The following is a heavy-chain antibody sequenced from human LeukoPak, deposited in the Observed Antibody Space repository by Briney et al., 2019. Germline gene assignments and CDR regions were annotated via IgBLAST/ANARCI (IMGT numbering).Heavy chain of an antibody. D-gene: IGHD3-9*01. CDR3: AKAEGYDILTGLDY. CDR1: AFTVSGNY. CDR2: IYSGGST. V-gene: IGHV3-53*01. Sequence: GGSLRLSCTASAFTVSGNYMSWVRQAPGKGLEWVSIIYSGGSTYYADSVTGRFTISIDNSKNTLYLQMNSLRTEDTAVYYCAKAEGYDILTGLDYWGQGTLVTVSS. J-gene: IGHJ4*02.